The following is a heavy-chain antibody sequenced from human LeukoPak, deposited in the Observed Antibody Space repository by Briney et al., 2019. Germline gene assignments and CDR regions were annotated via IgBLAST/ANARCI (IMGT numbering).Heavy chain of an antibody. CDR1: GGSISSGGYY. Sequence: SETLSLTCTVSGGSISSGGYYWSWIRQHPGKGLEWIGYIYYSGSTYYNPSLKSRVTISVDTSKNQFSLKLSSVTAADTAVYYCARGTTATTIDYWGQGTLVTVSS. J-gene: IGHJ4*02. V-gene: IGHV4-31*03. CDR3: ARGTTATTIDY. CDR2: IYYSGST. D-gene: IGHD4-17*01.